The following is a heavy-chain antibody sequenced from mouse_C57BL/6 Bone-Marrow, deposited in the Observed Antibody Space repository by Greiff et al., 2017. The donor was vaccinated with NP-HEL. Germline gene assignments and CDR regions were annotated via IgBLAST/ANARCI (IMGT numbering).Heavy chain of an antibody. CDR1: GFTFTDYY. V-gene: IGHV7-3*01. J-gene: IGHJ4*01. D-gene: IGHD2-3*01. CDR3: ARYPPDGYYDYAMDY. Sequence: EVKLMESGGGLVQPGGSLSLSCAASGFTFTDYYMSWVRQPPGKALEWLGFIRNKANGYTTEYSASVKGRFTISRDNSQSILYLQMNALRAEDSATYYCARYPPDGYYDYAMDYWGQGTSVTVSS. CDR2: IRNKANGYTT.